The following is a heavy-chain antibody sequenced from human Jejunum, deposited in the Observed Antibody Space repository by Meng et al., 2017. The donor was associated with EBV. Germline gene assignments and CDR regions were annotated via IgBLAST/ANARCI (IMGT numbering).Heavy chain of an antibody. CDR3: ARGSHYTWDV. Sequence: QVKWQEGGQGLVQPSGTRLLTCGVSGDSSISTDTWWSWVRQHPGKGLEWIGEIFHAGNTNYNPSLKSQVTMSVDTSKNQFSLNLSSVTAADSAVYYCARGSHYTWDVWGQGTLVTVSS. J-gene: IGHJ4*02. D-gene: IGHD3-16*01. CDR1: GDSSISTDTW. V-gene: IGHV4-4*02. CDR2: IFHAGNT.